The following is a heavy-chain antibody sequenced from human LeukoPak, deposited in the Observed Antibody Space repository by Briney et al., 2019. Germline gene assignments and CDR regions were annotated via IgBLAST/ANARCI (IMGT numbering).Heavy chain of an antibody. Sequence: PGGSLRLSCAASGFTFSDYYMSWIRQAPGKGLEWVSYISSSGSTIYYADSVKGRLTISRDNAKNSLYLQMNSLRAEDTAVYYCARPMQWLVQPDYWGQGTLVTVSS. J-gene: IGHJ4*02. CDR3: ARPMQWLVQPDY. CDR1: GFTFSDYY. V-gene: IGHV3-11*04. D-gene: IGHD6-19*01. CDR2: ISSSGSTI.